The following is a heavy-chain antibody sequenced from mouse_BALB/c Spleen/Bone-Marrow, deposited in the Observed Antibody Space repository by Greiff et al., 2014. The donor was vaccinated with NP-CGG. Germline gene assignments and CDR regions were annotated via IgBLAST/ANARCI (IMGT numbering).Heavy chain of an antibody. CDR2: IWGDGST. CDR3: AKEGRFRSTIITTFAY. D-gene: IGHD2-12*01. CDR1: GFSLTSYG. V-gene: IGHV2-3*01. J-gene: IGHJ3*01. Sequence: VKLQESGPGLVAPSQSLSITCTVSGFSLTSYGVSWVRQPPGKGLEWLGVIWGDGSTNYHSARISRLSINKDNSKSQVFLKLNSLQTDDTATYYCAKEGRFRSTIITTFAYWGQGTLVTVSA.